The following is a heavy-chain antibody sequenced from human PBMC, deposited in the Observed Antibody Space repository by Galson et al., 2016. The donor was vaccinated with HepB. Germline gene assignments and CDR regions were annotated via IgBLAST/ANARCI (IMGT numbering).Heavy chain of an antibody. CDR1: GFTFEDFV. J-gene: IGHJ4*02. Sequence: SLRLSCAASGFTFEDFVLHWVRQAPGKGLEWLALISWDGSATFYGDSVNGRFTISRNNRQNSLYLQMNSLRSEDTALYFCAKATGADYFFEHWGQGTLVTVSS. V-gene: IGHV3-43D*03. CDR3: AKATGADYFFEH. D-gene: IGHD4/OR15-4a*01. CDR2: ISWDGSAT.